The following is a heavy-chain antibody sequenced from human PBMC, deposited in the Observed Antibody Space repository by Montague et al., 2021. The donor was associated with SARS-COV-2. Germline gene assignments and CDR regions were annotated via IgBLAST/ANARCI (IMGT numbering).Heavy chain of an antibody. CDR3: ARGATRSFDH. V-gene: IGHV4-59*01. J-gene: IGHJ4*02. Sequence: SETLSLTCSVSGDSLTYFYRSWLRQTPGKGLEWIGYIFYSGSTKYNPSLQSRATFSVDTSRNQFSLNLDSVSAADTGVYYCARGATRSFDHWGQGVLVTVSS. CDR2: IFYSGST. D-gene: IGHD1-1*01. CDR1: GDSLTYFY.